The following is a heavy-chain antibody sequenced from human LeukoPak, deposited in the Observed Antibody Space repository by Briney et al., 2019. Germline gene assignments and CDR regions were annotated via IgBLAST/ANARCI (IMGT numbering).Heavy chain of an antibody. D-gene: IGHD5-12*01. V-gene: IGHV4-31*03. CDR2: IYYSGST. J-gene: IGHJ6*03. CDR3: ARATRATPWDYYYYMDV. CDR1: GGSISSGGYY. Sequence: SETLSLTCTVSGGSISSGGYYWSWIRQHPGKGLEWIGYIYYSGSTYYNPSLKSRVTISVDTSKNQFSVKLSSVTAADTAVYYCARATRATPWDYYYYMDVWGKGTTVTVSS.